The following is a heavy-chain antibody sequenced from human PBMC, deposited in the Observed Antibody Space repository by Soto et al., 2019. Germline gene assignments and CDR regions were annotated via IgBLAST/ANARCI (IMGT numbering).Heavy chain of an antibody. V-gene: IGHV1-2*04. CDR2: INPNSGGT. D-gene: IGHD3-10*01. J-gene: IGHJ4*02. CDR3: ACDRQYYGQGSHLDY. CDR1: GFAFTYYF. Sequence: ASVKVSCKASGFAFTYYFIHWVRQAPGQGLEWMGWINPNSGGTNYAQKFQGWVTMTRDTSISTAYMELSRLRSDDTAVYYCACDRQYYGQGSHLDYRAQGSLDTVSS.